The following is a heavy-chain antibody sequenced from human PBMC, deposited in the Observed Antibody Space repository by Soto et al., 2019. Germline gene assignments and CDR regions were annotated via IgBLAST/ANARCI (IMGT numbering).Heavy chain of an antibody. CDR3: ARKYCTNGVCYVNY. V-gene: IGHV2-70*01. CDR2: IDWDGDK. J-gene: IGHJ4*02. CDR1: VFSLSTSGMG. D-gene: IGHD2-8*01. Sequence: PGPTLVNPAQTLTLTSAFSVFSLSTSGMGGSWIGQPPWKALGWLALIDWDGDKYYSTSLKTRLTISKDSSKNQKRLTMTNMEPVETVTYYCARKYCTNGVCYVNYWGQGTLVTVSS.